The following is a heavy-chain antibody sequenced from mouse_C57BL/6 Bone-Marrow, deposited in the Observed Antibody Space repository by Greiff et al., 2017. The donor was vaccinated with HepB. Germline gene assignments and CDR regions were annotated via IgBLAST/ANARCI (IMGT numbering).Heavy chain of an antibody. J-gene: IGHJ4*01. CDR1: GYTFTSYG. CDR2: IYHRSGNT. V-gene: IGHV1-81*01. CDR3: ARLTLSYAMDY. Sequence: VQLQQSGAELARPGASVKLSCKASGYTFTSYGMSWVKQRTGQGLEWIGEIYHRSGNTYYNEKFKGKATLTADKSPSTAYMELCSLTSEDSAVSFCARLTLSYAMDYWGQGTSVTVSS.